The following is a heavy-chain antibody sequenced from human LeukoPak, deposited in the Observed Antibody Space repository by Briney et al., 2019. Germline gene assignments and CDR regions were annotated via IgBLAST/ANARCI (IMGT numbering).Heavy chain of an antibody. CDR2: NSHSGYSI. J-gene: IGHJ4*02. Sequence: GGSLRLSCAASGFTFSDYYMAWIRQATGKGLEWIPYNSHSGYSIYYVGSVHGRFTVSRNNAQNYLSVQVNSLRAEGTDIYYCARRRLTRVRAVISDFDYWGRGTLVSVSS. CDR1: GFTFSDYY. V-gene: IGHV3-11*01. CDR3: ARRRLTRVRAVISDFDY. D-gene: IGHD3-10*01.